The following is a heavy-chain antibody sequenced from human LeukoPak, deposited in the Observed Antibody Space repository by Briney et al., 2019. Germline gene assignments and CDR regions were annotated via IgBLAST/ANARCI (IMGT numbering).Heavy chain of an antibody. V-gene: IGHV3-66*01. CDR2: IYSGGST. J-gene: IGHJ5*02. CDR3: ARDHRDWNYGWFDP. CDR1: GFTVSSNY. Sequence: GGSLRLSCAASGFTVSSNYMSWVRQAPGKGLEWVSVIYSGGSTYYADSVKGRFTISRDNSKNTLYLQMNSLRAEDTAVYYCARDHRDWNYGWFDPWGQEPWSPSPQ. D-gene: IGHD1-7*01.